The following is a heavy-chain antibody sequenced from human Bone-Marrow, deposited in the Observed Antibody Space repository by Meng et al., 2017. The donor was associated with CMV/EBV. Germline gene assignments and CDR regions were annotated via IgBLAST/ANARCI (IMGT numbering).Heavy chain of an antibody. Sequence: GGSLRLSCAASGFTFSSYSMNWVRQAPGKGLEWVSYISSSSTIYYADSVKGRFTISRDNAKKSLYLQMNSLRAEDTAVYYCARDRLVGATSWWYFDYWGQGTLVTVS. CDR2: ISSSSTI. D-gene: IGHD1-26*01. V-gene: IGHV3-48*04. CDR3: ARDRLVGATSWWYFDY. J-gene: IGHJ4*02. CDR1: GFTFSSYS.